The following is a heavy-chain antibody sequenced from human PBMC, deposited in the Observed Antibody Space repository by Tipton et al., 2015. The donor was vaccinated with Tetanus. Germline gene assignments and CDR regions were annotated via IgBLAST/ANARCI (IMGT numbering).Heavy chain of an antibody. J-gene: IGHJ3*01. CDR2: ISYSGST. V-gene: IGHV4-61*01. CDR1: GGSVRSGSYY. CDR3: ARRSYCSCCRSFYVFVL. D-gene: IGHD2-15*01. Sequence: TLSLTCTVSGGSVRSGSYYWNWIRQPPGKGLEWIGYISYSGSTNSNYSLKSRITISQDTSKNQFSLKLSSVTAADTAVYYCARRSYCSCCRSFYVFVLWGQGTIVTASS.